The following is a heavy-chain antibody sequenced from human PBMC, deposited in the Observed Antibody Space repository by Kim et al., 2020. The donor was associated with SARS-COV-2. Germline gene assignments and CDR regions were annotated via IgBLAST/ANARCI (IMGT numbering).Heavy chain of an antibody. J-gene: IGHJ2*01. CDR1: GGSMSRYY. CDR2: IYYAGGT. V-gene: IGHV4-59*01. D-gene: IGHD5-18*01. Sequence: SETLSLTCTVSGGSMSRYYWSWVRQPPGQGLEWIGYIYYAGGTNYNPSLRSRVTILVDTSKNQFSLELTSLTAADTAVYFCARSLNTGASASGYFDLWDQGSLVTVPA. CDR3: ARSLNTGASASGYFDL.